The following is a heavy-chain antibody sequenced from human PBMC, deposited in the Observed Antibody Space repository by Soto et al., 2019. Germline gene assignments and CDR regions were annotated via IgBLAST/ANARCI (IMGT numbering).Heavy chain of an antibody. CDR2: FYHSGST. V-gene: IGHV4-30-2*01. Sequence: QLQLQESGSGLVKPSQTLSLTCAVSGGSISSGGYSWSWIRQPPGKGLEGIGYFYHSGSTYYNPSLKSRVTISVDRSKNQFSLKLSSVPAADTAVYYCARVNYDYVWGSYRPYGMDVWGQGTTVTVSS. D-gene: IGHD3-16*02. CDR1: GGSISSGGYS. J-gene: IGHJ6*02. CDR3: ARVNYDYVWGSYRPYGMDV.